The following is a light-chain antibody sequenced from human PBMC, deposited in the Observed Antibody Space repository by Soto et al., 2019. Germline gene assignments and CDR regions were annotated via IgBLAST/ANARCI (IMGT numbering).Light chain of an antibody. CDR3: NSYAGSNNFDYV. CDR1: SSDVGGYNY. CDR2: EVS. V-gene: IGLV2-8*01. J-gene: IGLJ1*01. Sequence: QSALTQPPSAAGSPGQSVTISCTGTSSDVGGYNYVSWYQQHPGKAPKLMIYEVSKRPSGVSDRFSGSKSGNTASLTVSALHAEDEADYYCNSYAGSNNFDYVFGTGTKVTVL.